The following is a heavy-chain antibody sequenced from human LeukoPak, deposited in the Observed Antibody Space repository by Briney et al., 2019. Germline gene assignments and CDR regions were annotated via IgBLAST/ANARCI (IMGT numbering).Heavy chain of an antibody. CDR3: ARVLHAPYLIDS. CDR1: DSSITSTYY. V-gene: IGHV4-38-2*02. CDR2: VFRLQTVRT. Sequence: PSETLSLTCTVSDSSITSTYYWAWFRQSPGKGLEWIATVFRLQTVRTFYSPSLESRVTMSLDPSQNQFSLNLTSVTAADTALYFCARVLHAPYLIDSWGQGTLVTVSS. D-gene: IGHD2-8*01. J-gene: IGHJ4*02.